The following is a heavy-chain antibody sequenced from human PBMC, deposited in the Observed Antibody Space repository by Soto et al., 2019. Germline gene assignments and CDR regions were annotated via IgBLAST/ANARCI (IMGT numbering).Heavy chain of an antibody. CDR1: GFSVTRNY. D-gene: IGHD4-17*01. V-gene: IGHV3-66*01. CDR3: ARGVGGDYGALRYYFGMDV. CDR2: IYSGINT. J-gene: IGHJ6*02. Sequence: EVQLVESGGALVQPGGSLRLSCEVSGFSVTRNYMSWVRQRPGKGLEWVSVIYSGINTYYGDSVKGRFTISRDDSKNRLYLQMNTLRVEDTAVYFCARGVGGDYGALRYYFGMDVWGQGTTVTVS.